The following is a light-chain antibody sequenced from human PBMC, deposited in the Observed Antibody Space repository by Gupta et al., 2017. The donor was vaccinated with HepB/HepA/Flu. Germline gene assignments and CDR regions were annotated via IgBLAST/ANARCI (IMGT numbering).Light chain of an antibody. CDR3: QYFTN. CDR2: DAS. Sequence: EMVLTQSPATLSLSPGERATLSCRASQSVGNSLAWYQQKPGQAPRLLIYDASNRATGIPARFGGSGSGTDFTLTISTLEPEDFVVHYCQYFTNFGQGTRLEIK. V-gene: IGKV3-11*01. CDR1: QSVGNS. J-gene: IGKJ5*01.